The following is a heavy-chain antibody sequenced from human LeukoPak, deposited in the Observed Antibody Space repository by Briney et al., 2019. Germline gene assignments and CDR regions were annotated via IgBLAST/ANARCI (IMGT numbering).Heavy chain of an antibody. D-gene: IGHD3-10*01. CDR1: GFTFDDYA. J-gene: IGHJ4*02. Sequence: GGSLRLSCAASGFTFDDYAMHWVRQVPGKGLEWVSGISWNSGPIGYADSVKGRFTISRDNAKNSLYLQMNSLRAEDTAVYYCARDSQPYYYGSGSLEWGQGTLVTVSS. CDR2: ISWNSGPI. V-gene: IGHV3-9*01. CDR3: ARDSQPYYYGSGSLE.